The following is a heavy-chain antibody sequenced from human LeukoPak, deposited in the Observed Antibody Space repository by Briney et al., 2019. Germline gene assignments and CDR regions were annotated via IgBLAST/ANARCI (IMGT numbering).Heavy chain of an antibody. V-gene: IGHV3-7*01. CDR3: ARGPTYGSRSDFLES. D-gene: IGHD3-10*01. CDR1: GFSISSHW. J-gene: IGHJ4*02. CDR2: LKEDVSAR. Sequence: PGGSLRLSCLASGFSISSHWMSWVRQAPGKGLEWVASLKEDVSARNLVDSVKGRFTISTDNAKNSLYLQMNSLRVEDTAVYYCARGPTYGSRSDFLESWGLGTLVTVSS.